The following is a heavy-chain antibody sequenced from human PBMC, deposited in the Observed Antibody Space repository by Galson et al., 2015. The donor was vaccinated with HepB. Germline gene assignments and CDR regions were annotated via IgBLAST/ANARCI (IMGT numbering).Heavy chain of an antibody. CDR1: GFTFSSYS. D-gene: IGHD4-17*01. CDR3: ARGVHDYGDYNPRYYYYYYGMDV. Sequence: SLRLSCAASGFTFSSYSMNWVRQAPGKGLEWVSSISSSSSYIYYADSVKGRFTISRDNAKNSLYLQMNSLRAEDTAVYYCARGVHDYGDYNPRYYYYYYGMDVWGQGTTVTVSS. V-gene: IGHV3-21*01. CDR2: ISSSSSYI. J-gene: IGHJ6*02.